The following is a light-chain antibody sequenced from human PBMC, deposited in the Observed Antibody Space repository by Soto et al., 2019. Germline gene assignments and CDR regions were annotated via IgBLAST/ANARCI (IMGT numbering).Light chain of an antibody. CDR3: QTYDTRLNGFYV. V-gene: IGLV1-40*01. J-gene: IGLJ1*01. CDR1: SSNIGSDYD. CDR2: ATN. Sequence: QSVLTQPTSVSGAPGQRVTISCSGTSSNIGSDYDVHWYQQLPGTAPRLLIYATNNLPSGVPDRFSGSKSGTSASLAITGLQAEDEAEYYCQTYDTRLNGFYVFGSGTKLTVL.